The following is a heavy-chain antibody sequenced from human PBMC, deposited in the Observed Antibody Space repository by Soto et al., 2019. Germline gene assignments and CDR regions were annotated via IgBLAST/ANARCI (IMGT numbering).Heavy chain of an antibody. J-gene: IGHJ5*02. CDR2: IYHSGST. V-gene: IGHV4-30-2*01. D-gene: IGHD2-2*01. Sequence: SETLSLTCAVSGGSIRSGGYSWSWIRQPPGKGLEWIGYIYHSGSTYYNPSLKSRVTISVDRSKNQFSLKLSSVTAADTAVYYCARVPDRWGQGTLVTVS. CDR1: GGSIRSGGYS. CDR3: ARVPDR.